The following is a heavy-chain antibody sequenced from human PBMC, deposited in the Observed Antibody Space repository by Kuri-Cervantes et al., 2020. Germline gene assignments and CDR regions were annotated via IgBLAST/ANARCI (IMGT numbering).Heavy chain of an antibody. J-gene: IGHJ4*02. CDR2: IDWDDDK. Sequence: SGPTLVKPTQTLTLTCTFSGFSLSTSGMRVSWIRQPPGKALEWLARIDWDDDKFYSTSLKTRLTISKDTSKNQVALTMTNMDPVDTATYYCATDPRIAAPSWGQGTLVTVSS. D-gene: IGHD6-6*01. V-gene: IGHV2-70*04. CDR1: GFSLSTSGMR. CDR3: ATDPRIAAPS.